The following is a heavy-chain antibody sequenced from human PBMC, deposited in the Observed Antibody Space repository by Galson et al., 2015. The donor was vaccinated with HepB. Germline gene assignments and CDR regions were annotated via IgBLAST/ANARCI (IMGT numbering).Heavy chain of an antibody. CDR3: TTVKGSWKAFDI. V-gene: IGHV3-15*01. CDR2: IKSKTDGGTT. Sequence: WVRQAPGKGLEWVGRIKSKTDGGTTDYAAPVKGRFTISRDDSKNTLYLQMNSLKTEDTAVYYCTTVKGSWKAFDIWGQGTMVTVSS. J-gene: IGHJ3*02. D-gene: IGHD6-13*01.